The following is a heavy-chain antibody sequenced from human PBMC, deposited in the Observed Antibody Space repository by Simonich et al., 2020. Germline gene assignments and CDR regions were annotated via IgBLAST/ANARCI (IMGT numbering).Heavy chain of an antibody. CDR3: AGGVYCSSTSCSTYYYYGMDV. V-gene: IGHV3-21*01. D-gene: IGHD2-2*01. Sequence: EVQLVESGGGLVKPGGSLRLSCAASGFTFSSYSMNWVRQAPGKGLEWVSSISSSSSYIYYADSVKGRLTIPVDNAKKSLYLQMNSLRTADTAVYYCAGGVYCSSTSCSTYYYYGMDVWGQGTTVTVSS. CDR1: GFTFSSYS. J-gene: IGHJ6*02. CDR2: ISSSSSYI.